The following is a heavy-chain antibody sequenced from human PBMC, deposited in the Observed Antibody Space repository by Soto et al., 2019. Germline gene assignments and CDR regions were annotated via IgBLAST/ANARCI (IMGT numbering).Heavy chain of an antibody. J-gene: IGHJ5*02. D-gene: IGHD3-22*01. V-gene: IGHV1-58*01. CDR2: IVVGSGNT. CDR1: GFTFTSSA. CDR3: AAFPGYYYDSSGYYYGWFDP. Sequence: SVKVSFKASGFTFTSSAVQWLRQARGQRLEWIGWIVVGSGNTNYAQKFQERVTITRDMSTSTAYMELSSLRSEDTAVYYWAAFPGYYYDSSGYYYGWFDPWGQGTLVTVSS.